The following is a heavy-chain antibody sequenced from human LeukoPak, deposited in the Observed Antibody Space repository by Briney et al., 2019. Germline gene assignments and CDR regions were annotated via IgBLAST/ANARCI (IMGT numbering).Heavy chain of an antibody. CDR1: GYTFSGTGWY. V-gene: IGHV1-2*02. CDR3: ARDGPAQMVDFDY. D-gene: IGHD3-10*01. CDR2: IYPNNGAT. J-gene: IGHJ4*02. Sequence: ASVMVSCKASGYTFSGTGWYLYWLRQAPGQGLECMGWIYPNNGATGYAQKFQGRVAMTRDTSISTAYMELSRLRPDDTAVYYCARDGPAQMVDFDYWGQGTLVTVSS.